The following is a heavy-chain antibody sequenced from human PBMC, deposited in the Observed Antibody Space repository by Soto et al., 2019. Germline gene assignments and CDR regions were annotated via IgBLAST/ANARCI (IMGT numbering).Heavy chain of an antibody. CDR1: GYTFTSYD. D-gene: IGHD4-17*01. Sequence: QVQLVQSGAEVKKPGASVKVSCKASGYTFTSYDINWVRQATGQGLEWMGWMNPNSGNTGYAQKFQGRVTMTRNTSISTAYMELSSLRSEDTAVYYCARGEGLMTTVVTPAFDYWGQGALVTVSS. V-gene: IGHV1-8*01. J-gene: IGHJ4*02. CDR3: ARGEGLMTTVVTPAFDY. CDR2: MNPNSGNT.